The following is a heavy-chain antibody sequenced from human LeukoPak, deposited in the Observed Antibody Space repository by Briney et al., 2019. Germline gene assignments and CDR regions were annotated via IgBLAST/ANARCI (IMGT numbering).Heavy chain of an antibody. CDR3: ARGYDS. Sequence: PSETLSHTCTVSGGFISGSHYYWAWIRQPPGKGLEWIGMINYSGNRYYNPSLWSRATISVDTSTNQFSLNLNSVTAADTAVYYCARGYDSWGHGTLVAVSS. D-gene: IGHD3-16*01. CDR1: GGFISGSHYY. V-gene: IGHV4-39*01. J-gene: IGHJ5*01. CDR2: INYSGNR.